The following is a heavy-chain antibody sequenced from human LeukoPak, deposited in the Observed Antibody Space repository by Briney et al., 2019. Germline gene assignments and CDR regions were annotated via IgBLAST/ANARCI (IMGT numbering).Heavy chain of an antibody. D-gene: IGHD3-22*01. CDR3: AKVAMIVVATAWFDP. CDR2: ISYDGSNK. CDR1: GYTFTSYY. J-gene: IGHJ5*02. V-gene: IGHV3-30*18. Sequence: SCKASGYTFTSYYMHWVRQAPGKGLEWVTVISYDGSNKYYADSVKGRFTISRDNSKNTLYLQMNSLRAEDTAVYYCAKVAMIVVATAWFDPWGQGTLVTVSS.